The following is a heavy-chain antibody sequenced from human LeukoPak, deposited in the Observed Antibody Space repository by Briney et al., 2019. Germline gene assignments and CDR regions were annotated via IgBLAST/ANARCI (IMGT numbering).Heavy chain of an antibody. V-gene: IGHV3-21*01. CDR1: GFTFSSYS. CDR3: AREGQDYYDSSMAFDY. Sequence: GRSLRLSCAASGFTFSSYSMNWVRQAPGKGLEWVSSISSSSSYIYYADSVKGRFTISRDNAKNSLYLQMNSLRAEDTAVYYCAREGQDYYDSSMAFDYWGQGTLVTVSS. D-gene: IGHD3-22*01. CDR2: ISSSSSYI. J-gene: IGHJ4*02.